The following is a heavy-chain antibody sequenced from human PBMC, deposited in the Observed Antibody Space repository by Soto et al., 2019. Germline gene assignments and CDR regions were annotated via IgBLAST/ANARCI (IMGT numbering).Heavy chain of an antibody. CDR2: IYYSGST. J-gene: IGHJ4*02. CDR3: ASLLGIKFDY. Sequence: PSETLSLTCTVSGGSISSYYWSWIRQPPGKGLEWIGYIYYSGSTNYNPSLKSRVTISVDTSQNQFSLKLNSLTAADTAVYYCASLLGIKFDYWGQGALVTVSS. CDR1: GGSISSYY. V-gene: IGHV4-59*08. D-gene: IGHD3-10*01.